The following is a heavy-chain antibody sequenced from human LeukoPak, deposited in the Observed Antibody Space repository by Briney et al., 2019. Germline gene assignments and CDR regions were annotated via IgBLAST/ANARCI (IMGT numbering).Heavy chain of an antibody. CDR3: ARQDGGSYYFDY. J-gene: IGHJ4*02. D-gene: IGHD1-26*01. V-gene: IGHV4-39*01. Sequence: PSETLSLTCTVSGDSISSGIYYWGWIRQPPGKGLEWIGTIYYNGITYCNPSLKSRVTVSVDTSKNQFSLNLNSVTAADTAVYYCARQDGGSYYFDYWGQGTLVTVSS. CDR2: IYYNGIT. CDR1: GDSISSGIYY.